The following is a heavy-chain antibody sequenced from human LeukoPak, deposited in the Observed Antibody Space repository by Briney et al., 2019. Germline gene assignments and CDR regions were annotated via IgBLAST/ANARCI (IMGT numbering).Heavy chain of an antibody. CDR3: ARVGPTEPLFDY. Sequence: GGSLRLSCAASGSTFSSYWMHWVRQAPGKGLVWVSRINSDGRITDYADSVKGRFTISRDNAKNTLYLQMNSLRDEDTAVYYCARVGPTEPLFDYWGQGTLVTVSS. V-gene: IGHV3-74*01. J-gene: IGHJ4*02. CDR2: INSDGRIT. CDR1: GSTFSSYW.